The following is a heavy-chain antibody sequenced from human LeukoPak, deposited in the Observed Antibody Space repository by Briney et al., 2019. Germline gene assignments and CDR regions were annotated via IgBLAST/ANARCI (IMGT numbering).Heavy chain of an antibody. J-gene: IGHJ3*01. D-gene: IGHD2-15*01. CDR3: AGDIPDCSGASCYIRNAFDV. CDR2: IKEDGSQK. Sequence: GGSLRLSCAAAGFTFSNYWMSWVRQAPGRGLEWVANIKEDGSQKYYVDSMKGRLTISRDNAKNSVYLQMNSLTAEDTAVYYCAGDIPDCSGASCYIRNAFDVWGPGTMVTVSS. CDR1: GFTFSNYW. V-gene: IGHV3-7*03.